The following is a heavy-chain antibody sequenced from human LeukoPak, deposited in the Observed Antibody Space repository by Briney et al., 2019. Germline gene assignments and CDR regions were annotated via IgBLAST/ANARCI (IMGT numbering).Heavy chain of an antibody. CDR1: GLTISNAW. CDR3: TAFDP. J-gene: IGHJ5*02. V-gene: IGHV3-15*01. Sequence: GGSLRLSCAASGLTISNAWMSWVRQAPGKGLEWVGRLRSNADGGTTEYAEPVKGRFTISRDDSKNTMYLQMNSLKTEDTALYYCTAFDPWVQGTLVTVSS. CDR2: LRSNADGGTT.